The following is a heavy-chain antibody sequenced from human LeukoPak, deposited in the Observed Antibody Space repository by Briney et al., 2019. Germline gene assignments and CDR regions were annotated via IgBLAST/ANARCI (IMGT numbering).Heavy chain of an antibody. Sequence: ASVKVSCKASGYTLTELSMHWVRQAPGKGLEWMGGFDPEDGETIYAQKFQGRVTMTEDTSTDTAYMELSSLRSEDTAVYYCATVSYDYVWGSYLQFDYWGQGTLATVSS. J-gene: IGHJ4*02. V-gene: IGHV1-24*01. CDR3: ATVSYDYVWGSYLQFDY. CDR1: GYTLTELS. CDR2: FDPEDGET. D-gene: IGHD3-16*02.